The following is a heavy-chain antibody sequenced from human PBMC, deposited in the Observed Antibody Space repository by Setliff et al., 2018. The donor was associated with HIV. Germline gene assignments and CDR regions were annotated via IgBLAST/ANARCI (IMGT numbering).Heavy chain of an antibody. J-gene: IGHJ6*03. Sequence: ASLKVSCKASGYTFTNFYVHWVRQAPGQGLEWLGMINPSGGDTTYAQKFQGRVTMTRDTSTSTVYMDLSSLRSEDTAVYYCARGGHYSGTYLPRDYYMDVWGKGTTVTVSS. V-gene: IGHV1-46*01. CDR1: GYTFTNFY. CDR2: INPSGGDT. D-gene: IGHD1-26*01. CDR3: ARGGHYSGTYLPRDYYMDV.